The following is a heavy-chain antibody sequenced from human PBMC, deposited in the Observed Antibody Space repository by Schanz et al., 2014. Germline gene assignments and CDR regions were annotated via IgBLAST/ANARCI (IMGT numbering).Heavy chain of an antibody. D-gene: IGHD1-26*01. CDR2: IKKDGSEN. CDR1: GFSFSDYW. Sequence: EVQLVESGGGLVQPGRSLRLSCEGSGFSFSDYWMGWVRQAPGKGLEWVANIKKDGSENYYADSVKGRFTISRDNAKNSLFLLMSSLRAEDSAVYYCARGARQYNGSYSPSDYWGQGTLVTVSS. V-gene: IGHV3-7*01. J-gene: IGHJ4*02. CDR3: ARGARQYNGSYSPSDY.